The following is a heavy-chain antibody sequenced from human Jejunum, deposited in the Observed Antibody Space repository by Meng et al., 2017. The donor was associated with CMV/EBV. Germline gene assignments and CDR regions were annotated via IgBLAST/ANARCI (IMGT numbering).Heavy chain of an antibody. CDR2: ISPNTGAT. J-gene: IGHJ4*01. V-gene: IGHV1-2*02. CDR1: GYSFTDYY. Sequence: QVQLVQSGAYVQNPGASVKVSCRASGYSFTDYYIHWVRQAPEQGLEWMGWISPNTGATNFAQNFQGRVTMTRDTSVSATYMELSSLTSDDTAVYFCARDPGGSSPVFDYWGQGTLVTVSS. D-gene: IGHD2-8*02. CDR3: ARDPGGSSPVFDY.